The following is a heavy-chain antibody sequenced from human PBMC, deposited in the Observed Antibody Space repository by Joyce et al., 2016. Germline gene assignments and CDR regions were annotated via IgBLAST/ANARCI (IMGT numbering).Heavy chain of an antibody. V-gene: IGHV1-69*01. CDR3: ATLYGSGSYRAFDI. J-gene: IGHJ3*02. CDR1: GDNFSSYP. CDR2: IIPVVGPA. D-gene: IGHD3-10*01. Sequence: VQLVQSGAEVKKPGSSVKVSCKASGDNFSSYPISWVRQAPGQGPEWMGGIIPVVGPAKYTQKFQGRVTITADESTSTAYMELTSLRYDDTAVYYCATLYGSGSYRAFDIWGQGTMVTVSS.